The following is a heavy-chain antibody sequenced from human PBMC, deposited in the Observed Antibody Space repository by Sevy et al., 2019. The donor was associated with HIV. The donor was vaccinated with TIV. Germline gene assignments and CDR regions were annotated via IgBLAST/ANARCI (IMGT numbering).Heavy chain of an antibody. CDR3: AKDVSHYYDYIWGSYRTDYYYGMDV. CDR1: GFTFSSYG. Sequence: EGSLRLSCAASGFTFSSYGMHWVRQAPGKGLEWVAFIRYDGSNKYYADSVKGRFTISRDNSKNTLYLQMNSLRAEDTAVYYCAKDVSHYYDYIWGSYRTDYYYGMDVWGQGTTVTVSS. CDR2: IRYDGSNK. V-gene: IGHV3-30*02. D-gene: IGHD3-16*02. J-gene: IGHJ6*02.